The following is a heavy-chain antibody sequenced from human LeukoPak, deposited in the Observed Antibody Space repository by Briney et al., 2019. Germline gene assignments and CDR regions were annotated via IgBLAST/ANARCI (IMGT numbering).Heavy chain of an antibody. V-gene: IGHV3-7*01. Sequence: GGTLRLSCAASGFAFGSSWLSWVRQAPGKGLEWVANIKQGGSDNYYLAFVKGQFTISRENARNSLYLQMYSLRAEDTAVYYCARLVDGWCVSTSCRGAFDIWGHGTVVTVSS. CDR1: GFAFGSSW. CDR3: ARLVDGWCVSTSCRGAFDI. J-gene: IGHJ3*02. CDR2: IKQGGSDN. D-gene: IGHD2-2*01.